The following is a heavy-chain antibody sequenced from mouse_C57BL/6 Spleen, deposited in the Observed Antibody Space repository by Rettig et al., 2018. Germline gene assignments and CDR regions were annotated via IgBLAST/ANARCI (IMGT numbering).Heavy chain of an antibody. V-gene: IGHV1-53*01. CDR3: ARDGGYDGDWYFDV. Sequence: QVQLQQPGTELVKPGASVKLSCKASGYTFTSYWMHWVKQRPGQGLEWIGNINPSNGGTNYNEKFKSKATLTVDKSSSTAYMQLSSLTSEDSAVYYCARDGGYDGDWYFDVWGTGTTVTVSS. CDR2: INPSNGGT. J-gene: IGHJ1*03. CDR1: GYTFTSYW. D-gene: IGHD2-2*01.